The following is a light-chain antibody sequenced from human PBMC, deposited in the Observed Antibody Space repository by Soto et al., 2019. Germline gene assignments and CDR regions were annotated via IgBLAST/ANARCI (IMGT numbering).Light chain of an antibody. CDR2: RAS. V-gene: IGKV3-20*01. J-gene: IGKJ2*01. CDR1: QTVDSTY. Sequence: EVVLTQSPGTLSLSPGERATLSCRASQTVDSTYLAWYQQKPGQAPRLLIYRASSRAAGVPDRFSGSGSGTDFTLTISKLDPEDFAVYYCQQYVTSPPLYTFGQGTKLEIK. CDR3: QQYVTSPPLYT.